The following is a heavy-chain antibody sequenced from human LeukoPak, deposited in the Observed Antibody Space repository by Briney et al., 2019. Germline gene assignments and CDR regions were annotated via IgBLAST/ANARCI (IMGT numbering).Heavy chain of an antibody. D-gene: IGHD6-25*01. CDR1: GFPFSSYW. J-gene: IGHJ4*02. CDR3: ATSAARAIES. V-gene: IGHV3-7*01. Sequence: GGSLRLSCAASGFPFSSYWMSWVRQAPGKGLECVANIKQDGSEKYYVDSVRGRFTLSRDNARNAVYLQMNSLRVEDTAVYYCATSAARAIESWGQGTLVTVSS. CDR2: IKQDGSEK.